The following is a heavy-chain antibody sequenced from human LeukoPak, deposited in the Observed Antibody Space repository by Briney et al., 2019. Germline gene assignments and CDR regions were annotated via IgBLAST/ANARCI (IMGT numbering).Heavy chain of an antibody. Sequence: SETLSLTCTVSGGSISSSSYYWGWIRQPPGKGLEWIGSIYYSGSTYYNPSLKSRVTISVDTSKNQFSLKLSSVTAADTAVYYCARGGLPYLSYNWFDPWGQGTLVTVSS. D-gene: IGHD1-26*01. CDR2: IYYSGST. CDR3: ARGGLPYLSYNWFDP. J-gene: IGHJ5*02. CDR1: GGSISSSSYY. V-gene: IGHV4-39*07.